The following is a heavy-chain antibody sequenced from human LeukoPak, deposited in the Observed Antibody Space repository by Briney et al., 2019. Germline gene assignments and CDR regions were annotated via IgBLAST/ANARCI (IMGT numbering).Heavy chain of an antibody. CDR2: IYYSGST. CDR1: GGSISSYY. J-gene: IGHJ4*02. CDR3: ARLRRDGYNLDY. V-gene: IGHV4-59*01. D-gene: IGHD5-24*01. Sequence: SETLSLTCTVSGGSISSYYWSWIRQPPGKGLGWIGYIYYSGSTNYNPSLKSRVTISVDTSKNQFSLKLSSVTAADTVVYYCARLRRDGYNLDYWGQGTLVTVSS.